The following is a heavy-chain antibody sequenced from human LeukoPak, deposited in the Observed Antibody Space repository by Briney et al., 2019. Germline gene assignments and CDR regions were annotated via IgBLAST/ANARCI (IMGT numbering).Heavy chain of an antibody. CDR1: GGTFSSYA. CDR2: IIPIFGIA. D-gene: IGHD4-23*01. V-gene: IGHV1-69*04. J-gene: IGHJ6*02. CDR3: AREDLSTVATGTSGMDV. Sequence: SVKVSCKASGGTFSSYAISWVRQAPGQGLEWMGRIIPIFGIANYAQKFQGRVTITAAKSTSTAYMELSSLRSEDTAVYYCAREDLSTVATGTSGMDVWGQGTTVTVSS.